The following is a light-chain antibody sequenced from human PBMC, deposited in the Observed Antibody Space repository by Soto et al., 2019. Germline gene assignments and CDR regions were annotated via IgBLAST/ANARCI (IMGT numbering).Light chain of an antibody. CDR3: CSFGGSYTGV. V-gene: IGLV2-11*01. CDR2: DVS. J-gene: IGLJ1*01. Sequence: QSVLTQPRSVSGSPGQSVTISCTGTSSDVGRYDYVSWYQQHPGKAPKLIIYDVSERPSGVPDRFSGSKFGNTASLTISGLQAEDEADYYCCSFGGSYTGVFGTGTKVTVL. CDR1: SSDVGRYDY.